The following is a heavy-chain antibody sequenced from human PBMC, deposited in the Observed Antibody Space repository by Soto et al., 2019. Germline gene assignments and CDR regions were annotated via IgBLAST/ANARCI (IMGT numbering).Heavy chain of an antibody. V-gene: IGHV1-69*13. CDR1: GGTFSSYA. CDR2: IIPIFGTA. Sequence: ASVKVSCKASGGTFSSYAISWVRQAPGQGLEWMGGIIPIFGTANYAQKFQGRVTITADESTSTAYMELSSLRSEDTAVYYCARDRLYCSGGSCYSTPFDYWGQGTLVTVSS. D-gene: IGHD2-15*01. CDR3: ARDRLYCSGGSCYSTPFDY. J-gene: IGHJ4*02.